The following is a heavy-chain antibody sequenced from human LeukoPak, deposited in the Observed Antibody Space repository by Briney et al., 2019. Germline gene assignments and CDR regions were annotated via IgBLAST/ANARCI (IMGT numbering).Heavy chain of an antibody. CDR3: VRVDSNGYYWTLEY. CDR2: IWYDGTNK. CDR1: GFTFSSYG. D-gene: IGHD3-22*01. J-gene: IGHJ4*02. Sequence: GGSLRLSCAASGFTFSSYGMHWVRQAPGKGLEWVAVIWYDGTNKYYADSVKGRFTISRDNSKNTLYLQMNSLRAEDTAVYYCVRVDSNGYYWTLEYWGQGTLVTVSS. V-gene: IGHV3-33*01.